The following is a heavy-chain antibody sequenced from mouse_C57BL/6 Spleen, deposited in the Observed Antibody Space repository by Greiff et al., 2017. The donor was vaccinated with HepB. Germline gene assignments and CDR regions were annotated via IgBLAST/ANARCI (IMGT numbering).Heavy chain of an antibody. V-gene: IGHV1-81*01. J-gene: IGHJ2*01. CDR3: ARIDYGSSYFFDY. D-gene: IGHD1-1*01. Sequence: VKVVESGAELARPGASVKLSCKASGYTFTSYGISWVKQRTGQGLEWIGEIYPRSGNTYYNEKFKGKATLTADKSSSTAYMELRSLTSEDSAVYFCARIDYGSSYFFDYWGQGTTLTVSS. CDR2: IYPRSGNT. CDR1: GYTFTSYG.